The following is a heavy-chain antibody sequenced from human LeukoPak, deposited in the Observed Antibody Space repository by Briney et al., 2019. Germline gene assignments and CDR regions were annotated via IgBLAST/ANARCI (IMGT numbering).Heavy chain of an antibody. J-gene: IGHJ4*02. CDR3: ARDEGRGVRPDY. V-gene: IGHV3-7*01. CDR1: GFTVSSNY. D-gene: IGHD3-10*01. CDR2: IKQDGSEK. Sequence: PGGSLRLSCAASGFTVSSNYMSWVRQAAGKGLEWVANIKQDGSEKYYADSVKGRFTISRDNAKNTLYSQMNSLRAEDTAVYYCARDEGRGVRPDYWGQGTLVTVSS.